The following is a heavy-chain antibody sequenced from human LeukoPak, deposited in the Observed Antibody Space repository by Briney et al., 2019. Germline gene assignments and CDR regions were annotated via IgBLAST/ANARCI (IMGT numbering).Heavy chain of an antibody. V-gene: IGHV3-49*03. Sequence: GGSLRLSCTASGFTLGDYAMSWFSQAPGKGLEWVGFIRSKAYGGTTEYAASVKGRFTISRDDSKSIAYLQMNSLKTEDTAVYYCTRLVVGASAFDIWGQGTMVTVSS. CDR2: IRSKAYGGTT. CDR1: GFTLGDYA. CDR3: TRLVVGASAFDI. D-gene: IGHD1-26*01. J-gene: IGHJ3*02.